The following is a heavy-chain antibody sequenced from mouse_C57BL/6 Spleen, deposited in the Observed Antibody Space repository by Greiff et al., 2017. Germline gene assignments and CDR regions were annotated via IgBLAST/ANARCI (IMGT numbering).Heavy chain of an antibody. V-gene: IGHV1-85*01. CDR3: ARRRGYEFAY. D-gene: IGHD3-1*01. CDR2: IYPRDGST. CDR1: GYTFTSYD. Sequence: LVESGPELVKPGALVKLSCKASGYTFTSYDINWVKQRPGQGLEWIGWIYPRDGSTKYNEKFKGKATLTVDTSSSTAYMELHSLTSEDSAVYFCARRRGYEFAYWGQGTLVTVSA. J-gene: IGHJ3*01.